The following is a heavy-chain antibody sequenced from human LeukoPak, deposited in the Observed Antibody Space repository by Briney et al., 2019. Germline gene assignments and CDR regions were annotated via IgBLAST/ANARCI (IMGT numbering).Heavy chain of an antibody. Sequence: GGSLRLSCAASGFTFSSYWMSWVRQAPGKGLEWVANIKQDGSEKYYVDSVKGRFTISRDNAKNSLYLQMNSLRAEDTAVYYCARDLQSAVRWFDPWGQGTLVTVSS. CDR3: ARDLQSAVRWFDP. CDR2: IKQDGSEK. CDR1: GFTFSSYW. D-gene: IGHD5-24*01. V-gene: IGHV3-7*01. J-gene: IGHJ5*02.